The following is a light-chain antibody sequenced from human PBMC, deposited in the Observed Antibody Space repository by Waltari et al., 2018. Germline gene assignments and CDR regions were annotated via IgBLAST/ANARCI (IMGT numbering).Light chain of an antibody. CDR2: DVS. J-gene: IGLJ3*02. CDR3: SSQSSNNVVL. CDR1: SSDVGSYNS. Sequence: QSALTQPASVSGSPGQSITISCTGISSDVGSYNSVSWYQDHPGQGPKVIIYDVSDRPSGVCARFSGSKSGNTASLTISGLQAEDEADYYCSSQSSNNVVLFGGGTKVTVL. V-gene: IGLV2-14*03.